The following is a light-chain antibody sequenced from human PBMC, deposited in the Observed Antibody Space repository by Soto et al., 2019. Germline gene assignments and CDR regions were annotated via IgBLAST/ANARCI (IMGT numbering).Light chain of an antibody. V-gene: IGKV1-5*01. J-gene: IGKJ1*01. CDR1: QSISSW. CDR3: QQYNSYSPSWT. Sequence: DIQMTQSPSTLSASVGDRVTITWRASQSISSWLAWYQQKPGKAPKLLIYDASSLESGVPSRFSGSGSGTEFTLTISSLQPDDFATYYCQQYNSYSPSWTFGQGTKVEIK. CDR2: DAS.